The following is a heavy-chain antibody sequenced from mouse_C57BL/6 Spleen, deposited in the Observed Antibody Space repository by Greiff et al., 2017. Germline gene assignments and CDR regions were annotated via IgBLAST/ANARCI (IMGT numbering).Heavy chain of an antibody. J-gene: IGHJ2*01. V-gene: IGHV1-54*01. CDR3: TKDGMLLFAY. CDR1: GYAFSNYW. D-gene: IGHD2-1*01. Sequence: QVQLQQSGAELVRPGASVKVSCKASGYAFSNYWMEWVKQRPGQGLEWIGVIYPGNGGTKYNEKFKGKATLTADKSSSTAYLQLSSLTSEDTAVYCCTKDGMLLFAYWGQGTPLTVSA. CDR2: IYPGNGGT.